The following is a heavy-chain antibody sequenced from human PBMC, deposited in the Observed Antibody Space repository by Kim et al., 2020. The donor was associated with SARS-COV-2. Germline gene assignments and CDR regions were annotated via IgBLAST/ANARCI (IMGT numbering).Heavy chain of an antibody. CDR2: T. V-gene: IGHV1-46*01. J-gene: IGHJ4*02. D-gene: IGHD1-1*01. CDR3: ARDATGGGTRY. Sequence: TSYAQKFQGRVTMTRDTSTSTVYMELSSLRSEDTAVYYCARDATGGGTRYWGQGTLVTVSS.